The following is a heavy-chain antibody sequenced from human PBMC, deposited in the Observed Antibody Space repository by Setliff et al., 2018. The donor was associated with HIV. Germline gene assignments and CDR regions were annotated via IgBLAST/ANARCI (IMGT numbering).Heavy chain of an antibody. Sequence: PSETLSLTCTVSGGSVSSGSYYWSWIRQPPGKGLEWIGYIYYSGSTNYNPSLKSRVTVSVDTSKNQFSLKVSSVTAADTAVYYCARVSCSSWYSIPRYYFDYWGRGTLVTVSS. CDR3: ARVSCSSWYSIPRYYFDY. V-gene: IGHV4-61*01. D-gene: IGHD6-13*01. J-gene: IGHJ4*02. CDR2: IYYSGST. CDR1: GGSVSSGSYY.